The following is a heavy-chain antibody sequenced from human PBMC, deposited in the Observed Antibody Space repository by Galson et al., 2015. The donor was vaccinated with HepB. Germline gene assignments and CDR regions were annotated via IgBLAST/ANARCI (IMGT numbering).Heavy chain of an antibody. CDR1: GFIFSSYA. CDR2: ITSNGIST. D-gene: IGHD6-13*01. J-gene: IGHJ6*02. Sequence: SLRLSCAASGFIFSSYAMHWVRQAPGKGLEYVSAITSNGISTYYANSVKGRFTISRDNSKNTLYLQMGSVRAEDMAVYYCARDSLAREAHISSWSTRGMDVWGQGTTVTVSS. V-gene: IGHV3-64*01. CDR3: ARDSLAREAHISSWSTRGMDV.